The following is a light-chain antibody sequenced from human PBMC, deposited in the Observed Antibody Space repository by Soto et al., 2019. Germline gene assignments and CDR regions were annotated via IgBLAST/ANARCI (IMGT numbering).Light chain of an antibody. CDR1: QTISSW. Sequence: DIQMTQYPSTLSGSVGDRVTITWRASQTISSWLAWSQQKQGKAPKLLIYKASTLKSGVPSRFSGSGSGTEFTLTISSLQPDDFATYYCQHYNSYSEAFGHGTKVDIK. CDR3: QHYNSYSEA. CDR2: KAS. J-gene: IGKJ1*01. V-gene: IGKV1-5*03.